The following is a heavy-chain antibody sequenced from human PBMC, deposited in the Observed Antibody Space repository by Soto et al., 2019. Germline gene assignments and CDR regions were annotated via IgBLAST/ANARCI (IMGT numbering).Heavy chain of an antibody. V-gene: IGHV3-33*01. CDR2: IWYDGSNK. Sequence: QVQLVESGGGVVQPGRSLRLSCAASGFTFSSYGMHWVRQAPGKGLEWVAVIWYDGSNKYYADSVKGRFTISRDNSKNTLYLQMNSLRAEDTAVYYRARDSYGVDYWGQGTLVTVSS. CDR1: GFTFSSYG. D-gene: IGHD1-26*01. J-gene: IGHJ4*02. CDR3: ARDSYGVDY.